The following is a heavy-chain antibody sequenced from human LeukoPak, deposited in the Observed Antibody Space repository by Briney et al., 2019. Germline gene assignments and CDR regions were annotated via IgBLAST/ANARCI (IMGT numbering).Heavy chain of an antibody. D-gene: IGHD3-3*01. V-gene: IGHV3-48*01. CDR2: ISSSSSTI. CDR1: GFTFSSYS. CDR3: ARQTYYDFWSGQRDAFDI. Sequence: GGSLRLSCAASGFTFSSYSMNWVRQAPGKGLEWVSYISSSSSTIYYADSVKGRFTISRDNAKNSLYLQMNSLRAEDTAVYYCARQTYYDFWSGQRDAFDIWGQGTMVTVSS. J-gene: IGHJ3*02.